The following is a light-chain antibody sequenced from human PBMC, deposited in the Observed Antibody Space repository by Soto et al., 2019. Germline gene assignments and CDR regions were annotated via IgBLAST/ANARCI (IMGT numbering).Light chain of an antibody. CDR1: QSVSSNF. V-gene: IGKV3-20*01. CDR2: GAS. Sequence: EIVLTQSPGTLSLSPGERATLSCRASQSVSSNFLAWYQEKLGQAPRLLIYGASKRATGIPDRFSGSGSGTDFTLNISRMEPEDFAVYYGRQYGTSLGFPVGGGTKVDIK. CDR3: RQYGTSLGFP. J-gene: IGKJ4*01.